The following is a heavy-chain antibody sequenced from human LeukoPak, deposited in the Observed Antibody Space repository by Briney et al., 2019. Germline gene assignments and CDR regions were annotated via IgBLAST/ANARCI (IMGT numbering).Heavy chain of an antibody. CDR1: GFTFSQYG. CDR3: ARDVAWYCTRASCSYFGF. D-gene: IGHD2-2*01. J-gene: IGHJ4*02. Sequence: PGGSLRLSREASGFTFSQYGMHWVRQAPGKGLDWVSSIQYDENKKSYSDSVKGRFTISRDNSKNTLFLQMNRLRVEDTAVYYCARDVAWYCTRASCSYFGFWGQGTLVTVSS. V-gene: IGHV3-30*02. CDR2: IQYDENKK.